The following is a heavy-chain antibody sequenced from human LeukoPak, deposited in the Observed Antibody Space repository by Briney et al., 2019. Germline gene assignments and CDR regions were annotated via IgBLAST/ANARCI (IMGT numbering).Heavy chain of an antibody. V-gene: IGHV3-7*01. CDR2: IKQDGSEK. CDR3: AREGEYFDSTNWFDP. J-gene: IGHJ5*02. D-gene: IGHD3-9*01. CDR1: GFTFSSYW. Sequence: GGSLRLSCAASGFTFSSYWMSWVRQAPGKGLEWVANIKQDGSEKYYVDSVKGRFTISRDNAKNSLYLQMNSLRAEDTAVYYCAREGEYFDSTNWFDPWGQGTLVTVSS.